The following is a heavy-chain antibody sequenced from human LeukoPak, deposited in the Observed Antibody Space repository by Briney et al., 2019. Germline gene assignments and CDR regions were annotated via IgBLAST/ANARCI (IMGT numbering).Heavy chain of an antibody. D-gene: IGHD5-12*01. Sequence: GGSLRLSCAASGFTVSSNYMSWVRQAPGKGLEWVSVIYSGGSTYYADSVKGRFTISRDNSKNTLYLQMNSLRAEDTAVYYCARAPAGYDFFDYWGQGTLVTVSS. J-gene: IGHJ4*02. V-gene: IGHV3-53*01. CDR1: GFTVSSNY. CDR2: IYSGGST. CDR3: ARAPAGYDFFDY.